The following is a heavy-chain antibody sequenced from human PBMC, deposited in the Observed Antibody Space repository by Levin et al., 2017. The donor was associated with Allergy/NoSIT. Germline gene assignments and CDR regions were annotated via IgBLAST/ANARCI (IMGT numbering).Heavy chain of an antibody. D-gene: IGHD6-19*01. J-gene: IGHJ4*02. CDR3: ARAGAEYSSGWYGDY. CDR1: GGTFSSYA. V-gene: IGHV1-69*13. Sequence: GASVKVSCKASGGTFSSYAISWVRQAPGQGLEWMGGIIPIFGTANYAQKFQGRVTITADESTSTAYMELSSLRSEDTAVYYCARAGAEYSSGWYGDYWGQGTLVTVSS. CDR2: IIPIFGTA.